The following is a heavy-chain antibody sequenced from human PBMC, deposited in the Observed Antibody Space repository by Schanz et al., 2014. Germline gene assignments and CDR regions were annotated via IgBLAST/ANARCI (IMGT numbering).Heavy chain of an antibody. Sequence: QVQLLQSGAEVKKPGASMKVSCKASGYTLSAYSLHWVRQAPGQGLEWMGIVNPSVRGTHFAREFQGRVTVTSDTSTSTVYMELSGLRSEDTAVYYCARDGVDAAAGGNYWGQGTLVTVSS. CDR1: GYTLSAYS. CDR3: ARDGVDAAAGGNY. D-gene: IGHD6-13*01. V-gene: IGHV1-46*03. CDR2: VNPSVRGT. J-gene: IGHJ4*02.